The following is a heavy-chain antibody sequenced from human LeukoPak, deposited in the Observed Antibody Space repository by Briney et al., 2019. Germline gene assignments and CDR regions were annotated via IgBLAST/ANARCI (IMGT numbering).Heavy chain of an antibody. V-gene: IGHV3-15*01. CDR1: GFTFSNAW. D-gene: IGHD2-2*01. Sequence: NPGGSLRLSCAASGFTFSNAWMSWVRQAPGKGLEWVGRIKSKTDGCTTDYAAPVKGRFTISRDDSKNTLYLQMNSLKTEDTAVYYCTTSYCSSTSCFPEFDYWGQGTLVTVSS. CDR2: IKSKTDGCTT. CDR3: TTSYCSSTSCFPEFDY. J-gene: IGHJ4*02.